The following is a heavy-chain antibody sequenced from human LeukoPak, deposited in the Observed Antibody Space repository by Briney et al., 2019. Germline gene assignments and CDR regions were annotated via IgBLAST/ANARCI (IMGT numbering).Heavy chain of an antibody. CDR2: FDPEDGET. CDR3: ATFPRQCTSCYPFRYYYGMDV. CDR1: GYTLTELS. V-gene: IGHV1-24*01. D-gene: IGHD2-2*01. Sequence: ASVKVSCKVSGYTLTELSMHWVRQAPGKGLEWMGGFDPEDGETIYAQKFQGRVTMTEDTSTDTAYMELSSLRSEDTVVYYCATFPRQCTSCYPFRYYYGMDVWGQGTTVTVSS. J-gene: IGHJ6*02.